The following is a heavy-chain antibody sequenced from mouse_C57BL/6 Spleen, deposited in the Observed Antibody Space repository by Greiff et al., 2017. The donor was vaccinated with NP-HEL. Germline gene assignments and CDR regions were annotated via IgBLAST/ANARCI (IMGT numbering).Heavy chain of an antibody. Sequence: EVMLVESEGGLVQPGSSMKLSCTASGFTFSDYYMAWVRQVPEKGLEWVANINYDGSSTYYLDSLKSRFIISRDNAKNILYLQMSSLKSEDTATYYCARDGGNQFYFDYWGQGTTLTVSS. D-gene: IGHD2-1*01. J-gene: IGHJ2*01. CDR2: INYDGSST. V-gene: IGHV5-16*01. CDR3: ARDGGNQFYFDY. CDR1: GFTFSDYY.